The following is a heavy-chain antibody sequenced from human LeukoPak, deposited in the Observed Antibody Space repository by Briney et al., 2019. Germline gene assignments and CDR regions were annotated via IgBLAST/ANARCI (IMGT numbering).Heavy chain of an antibody. CDR1: GYTFTSYG. J-gene: IGHJ4*02. CDR2: ISAYNGNT. Sequence: GASVKVSCKASGYTFTSYGISWVRQAPGQGLEWMGWISAYNGNTNYAQSLQGRVTMTTDTATSTAYMDLRSLRSDDTAVYYCAKVWSGGDRATWDYFDYWGQGTLVTVSS. D-gene: IGHD2-21*02. CDR3: AKVWSGGDRATWDYFDY. V-gene: IGHV1-18*01.